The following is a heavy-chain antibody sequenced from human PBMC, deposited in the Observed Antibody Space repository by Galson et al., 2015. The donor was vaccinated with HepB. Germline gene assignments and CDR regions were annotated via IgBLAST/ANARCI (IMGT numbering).Heavy chain of an antibody. J-gene: IGHJ6*03. CDR2: INHSGIT. Sequence: ETLSLTCAVNGGSFSGFFWAWIRQPPGKGLEWIGEINHSGITNYNPSLKSRVAISVDTSKNQFSLKLNSVTAADTAVYFCARGDSGDSYYMDVWGKGTAVTVSS. CDR3: ARGDSGDSYYMDV. CDR1: GGSFSGFF. V-gene: IGHV4-34*01. D-gene: IGHD4-17*01.